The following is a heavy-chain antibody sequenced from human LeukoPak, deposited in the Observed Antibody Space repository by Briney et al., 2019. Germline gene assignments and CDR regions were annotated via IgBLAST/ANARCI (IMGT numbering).Heavy chain of an antibody. CDR3: ARSGASTGFD. J-gene: IGHJ4*02. D-gene: IGHD1-1*01. Sequence: GGSLRLPCAASGFTFSSYSMNWVCQAPGKGLEWVSSISSSSSYIYYADSVKGRFTISRDNAKNSLYLQMNSLRAEDTAVYYCARSGASTGFDWGQGTLVTVSS. CDR2: ISSSSSYI. CDR1: GFTFSSYS. V-gene: IGHV3-21*01.